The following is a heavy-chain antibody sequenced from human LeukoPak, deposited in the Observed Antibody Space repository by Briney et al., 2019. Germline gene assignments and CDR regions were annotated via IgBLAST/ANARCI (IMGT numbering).Heavy chain of an antibody. CDR3: AKEGYSSGRSSDS. J-gene: IGHJ4*02. Sequence: GGSLRLSCAAPGFIFSNYGMHWVRQAPGKGLEWVAVIWYDGSNKYYTDSVKGRFTVSRDNSKNTLYLQMNSLRAEDTAVYYCAKEGYSSGRSSDSWGQGTLVTVSS. CDR2: IWYDGSNK. D-gene: IGHD6-19*01. CDR1: GFIFSNYG. V-gene: IGHV3-33*06.